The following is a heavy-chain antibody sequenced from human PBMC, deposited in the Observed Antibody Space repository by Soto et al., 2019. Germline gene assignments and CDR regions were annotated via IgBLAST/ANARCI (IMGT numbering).Heavy chain of an antibody. V-gene: IGHV5-51*01. J-gene: IGHJ6*02. CDR3: ASHGRGASSSSSYYYYGMDV. CDR2: IYPGDSDT. Sequence: GGSLRLSCKGSGYSFTSYWIGWVRQMPGKGLEWMGIIYPGDSDTSYSPSFQGQVTISADKSISTAYLPWSSLKASETAMYYCASHGRGASSSSSYYYYGMDVWGQGTTVTVSS. D-gene: IGHD6-6*01. CDR1: GYSFTSYW.